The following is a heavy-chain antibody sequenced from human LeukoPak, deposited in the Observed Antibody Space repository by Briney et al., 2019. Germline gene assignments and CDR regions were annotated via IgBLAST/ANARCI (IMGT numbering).Heavy chain of an antibody. CDR3: AKDRPNYYHSNGHYYRRDGDP. J-gene: IGHJ5*02. Sequence: GGSLRLSCDASGFTFSRYAMSWVRQGTTRGLEWVSSITSSGEATYYADSVKGRFTISRDNSRYTLYLQMNSLRAEDTAVYYCAKDRPNYYHSNGHYYRRDGDPWGQGALVTVST. D-gene: IGHD3-22*01. V-gene: IGHV3-23*01. CDR1: GFTFSRYA. CDR2: ITSSGEAT.